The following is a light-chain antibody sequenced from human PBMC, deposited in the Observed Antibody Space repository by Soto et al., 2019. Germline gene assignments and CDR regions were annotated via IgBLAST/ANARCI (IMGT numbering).Light chain of an antibody. CDR1: QSISDT. CDR2: GAS. J-gene: IGKJ1*01. V-gene: IGKV3-15*01. Sequence: EIVRTQSPATLSVSPGVRVTLSCRSSQSISDTIAWYQQKPGQAPRLLIYGASARATGFPARFSGSGSGTDFTLTISSLQSEDFAVYYCQQYNNWPWTFGQGTKVDIK. CDR3: QQYNNWPWT.